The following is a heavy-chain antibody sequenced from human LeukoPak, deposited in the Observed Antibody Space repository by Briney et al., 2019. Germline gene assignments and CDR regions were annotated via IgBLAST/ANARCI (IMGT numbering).Heavy chain of an antibody. D-gene: IGHD6-13*01. J-gene: IGHJ5*02. CDR1: GGSISSSSYY. CDR3: ARSYGYSSSWYGSDWFDP. CDR2: IYYSGST. V-gene: IGHV4-39*07. Sequence: SETLSLTCTVSGGSISSSSYYWGWIRQPPGKGLEWIGSIYYSGSTYHNPSLKSRVTISVDTSKNQFSLKLSSVTAADTAVYYCARSYGYSSSWYGSDWFDPWGQGTQVTVSS.